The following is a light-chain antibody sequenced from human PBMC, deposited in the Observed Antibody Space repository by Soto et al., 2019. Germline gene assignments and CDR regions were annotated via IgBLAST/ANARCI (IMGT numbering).Light chain of an antibody. CDR2: VNTDGSH. CDR1: SGHSSYA. J-gene: IGLJ2*01. CDR3: QTWGAGFSVV. V-gene: IGLV4-69*01. Sequence: QPVLTQSPSASASLGASVKLTCTQSSGHSSYAIAWHQQQPEKGPRYLMKVNTDGSHNKGDGIPDRFSGSSSGAERYLTISSLQSEDEADYYCQTWGAGFSVVFGGGTQLTVL.